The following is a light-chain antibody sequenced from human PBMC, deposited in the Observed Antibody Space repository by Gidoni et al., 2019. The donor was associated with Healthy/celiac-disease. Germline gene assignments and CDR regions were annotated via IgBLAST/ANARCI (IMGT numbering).Light chain of an antibody. CDR1: QSVLYSSNNKNY. V-gene: IGKV4-1*01. J-gene: IGKJ1*01. CDR3: QQYYSTPQS. CDR2: WAS. Sequence: DIVMTQSPDSLAVSLGERATINCKSSQSVLYSSNNKNYVAWYQQKPGQPPKLLIYWASTRESGVPDRFSGSGSGTDFTLTISSLQAEDVAVYYCQQYYSTPQSFGQXTKVEIK.